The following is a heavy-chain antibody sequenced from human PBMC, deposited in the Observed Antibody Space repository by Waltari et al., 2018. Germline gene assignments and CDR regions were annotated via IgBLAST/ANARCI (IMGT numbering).Heavy chain of an antibody. V-gene: IGHV3-74*01. CDR3: ARGGSGGSLDF. Sequence: EAQLVESGGALVQPGGSLRLSCAVSGFDFNYFWVYWVRQTPGKGLIWVSHIYNERRTTIYAESVKGRFTISKDDAKNMLYLEMNSLRVDDTAIYYCARGGSGGSLDFWGQGTLVTVSS. CDR1: GFDFNYFW. D-gene: IGHD2-15*01. CDR2: IYNERRTT. J-gene: IGHJ4*02.